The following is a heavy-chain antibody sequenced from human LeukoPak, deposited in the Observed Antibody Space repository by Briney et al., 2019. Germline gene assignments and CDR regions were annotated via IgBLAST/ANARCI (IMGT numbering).Heavy chain of an antibody. CDR2: IYSGGST. J-gene: IGHJ5*02. D-gene: IGHD1-26*01. CDR1: GFTVSNY. CDR3: ARDLSSVGLRNCFDP. Sequence: GGSLRLSCAASGFTVSNYMTRVRQAPGKGLEGVSVIYSGGSTYYADSVKGRFSFPSDSSKNKLYLQMNSLRVEDAAAYYCARDLSSVGLRNCFDPWDQGTLVTVSS. V-gene: IGHV3-66*01.